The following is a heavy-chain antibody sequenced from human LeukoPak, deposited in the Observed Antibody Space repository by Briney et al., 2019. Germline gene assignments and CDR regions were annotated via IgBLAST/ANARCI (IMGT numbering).Heavy chain of an antibody. J-gene: IGHJ4*02. CDR2: INHSGST. D-gene: IGHD4-23*01. CDR3: ARDYGGNSRPFDY. V-gene: IGHV4-34*01. Sequence: SETLSPTCAVYGGSFSGYYWSWIRQPPGKGLEWIGEINHSGSTNYNPSLKSRVTISVDTSKNQFSLKLSSVTAADTAVYYCARDYGGNSRPFDYWGQGTLVTVSS. CDR1: GGSFSGYY.